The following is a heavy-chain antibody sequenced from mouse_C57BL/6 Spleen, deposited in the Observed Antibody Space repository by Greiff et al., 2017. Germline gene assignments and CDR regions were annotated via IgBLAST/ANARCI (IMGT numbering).Heavy chain of an antibody. CDR3: ARLGTTVVGGY. CDR2: IYPRRGNT. Sequence: VQLQQSGAELARPGASVKLSCKASGYTFTSYGISWVKQRTGQGLEWIGEIYPRRGNTYYNEKFKGKATLTAAKSSITAYMELRSLTSEDSAVYFCARLGTTVVGGYWGQGTTLTVSS. J-gene: IGHJ2*01. V-gene: IGHV1-81*01. D-gene: IGHD1-1*01. CDR1: GYTFTSYG.